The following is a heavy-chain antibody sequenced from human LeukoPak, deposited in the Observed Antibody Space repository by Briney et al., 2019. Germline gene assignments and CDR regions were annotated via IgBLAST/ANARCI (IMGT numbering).Heavy chain of an antibody. CDR1: GYTFISYG. Sequence: ASVKVSCKASGYTFISYGMNWVRQAPGQGLEWMGWINTNTGNPTYAQGFTGRFVFSLDTSVSTAYLQISSLKAEDTAVYYCARDDCSGGSCYYLPHMDVWGKGTTVTVSS. V-gene: IGHV7-4-1*02. J-gene: IGHJ6*03. CDR3: ARDDCSGGSCYYLPHMDV. D-gene: IGHD2-15*01. CDR2: INTNTGNP.